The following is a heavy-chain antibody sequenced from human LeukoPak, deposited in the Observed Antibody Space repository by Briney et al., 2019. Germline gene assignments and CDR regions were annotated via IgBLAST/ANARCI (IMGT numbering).Heavy chain of an antibody. D-gene: IGHD7-27*01. Sequence: ASVKVSCKASRYTFSSSDINWVRQAAGQGFEWMGWMSPTSGNTGYAQNFQGRVTMTRDTSISTAYMELTSLGSEDTAVYYCVGGAPNWGFDFRGQGTLVIVSS. CDR2: MSPTSGNT. V-gene: IGHV1-8*01. J-gene: IGHJ4*02. CDR3: VGGAPNWGFDF. CDR1: RYTFSSSD.